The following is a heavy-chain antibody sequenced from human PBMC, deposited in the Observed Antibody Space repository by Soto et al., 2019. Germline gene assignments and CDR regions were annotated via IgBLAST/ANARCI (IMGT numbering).Heavy chain of an antibody. J-gene: IGHJ4*02. Sequence: QVQLVESGGGVDQPGWSLRLSCAASGFTFSSYAMHWVRRAPGKGLEWMAVMSYDGSNKYYADSVKGRFTISRDNSKNTLYLQMNSLRPEDTALYYCARDGGAYWGQGTLVIVSS. CDR2: MSYDGSNK. V-gene: IGHV3-30-3*01. D-gene: IGHD3-16*01. CDR3: ARDGGAY. CDR1: GFTFSSYA.